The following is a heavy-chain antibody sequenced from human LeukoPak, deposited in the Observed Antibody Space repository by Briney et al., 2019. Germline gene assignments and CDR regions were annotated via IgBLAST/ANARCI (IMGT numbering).Heavy chain of an antibody. D-gene: IGHD3-9*01. V-gene: IGHV3-11*01. CDR2: ISSSGSTK. Sequence: GGSLRLSCAASGFTFSDYYMSWIRQAPGRGLEWVSYISSSGSTKYYADSVKSRFTISRDNAKNSLFLQMNSLRAEDTALYYCVRSGILTGYFAYWGQGTLATVSS. CDR1: GFTFSDYY. J-gene: IGHJ4*02. CDR3: VRSGILTGYFAY.